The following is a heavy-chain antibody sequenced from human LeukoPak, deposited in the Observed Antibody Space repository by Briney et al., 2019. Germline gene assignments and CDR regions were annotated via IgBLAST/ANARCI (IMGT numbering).Heavy chain of an antibody. CDR1: GDTFSSYG. V-gene: IGHV1-69*13. Sequence: SVKVSCKASGDTFSSYGINWVRQAPGQGLEWMGGIIPIFGTANYAQNFQGRVTITSDASRSTAYMELNSLKSDDTAMYFCARVHRWMGEIRLGDSASDIWGQGTMVTVSS. J-gene: IGHJ3*02. CDR3: ARVHRWMGEIRLGDSASDI. D-gene: IGHD1-26*01. CDR2: IIPIFGTA.